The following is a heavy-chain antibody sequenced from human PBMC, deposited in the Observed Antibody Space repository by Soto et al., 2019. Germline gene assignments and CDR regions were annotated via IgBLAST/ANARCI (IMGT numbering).Heavy chain of an antibody. CDR1: GFSLRSTA. CDR3: AKTGAVVAVDVYPRWVDS. CDR2: LSASGATA. D-gene: IGHD2-15*01. Sequence: EVQLLESGGGLVQPGVSLRLSCATSGFSLRSTAMSWVRRAPGKGLEWVSTLSASGATALFADFAKGRFTISRDTSKNTLFLDMGNFKVDDTATDYRAKTGAVVAVDVYPRWVDSWGQGTLVTVSS. V-gene: IGHV3-23*01. J-gene: IGHJ5*02.